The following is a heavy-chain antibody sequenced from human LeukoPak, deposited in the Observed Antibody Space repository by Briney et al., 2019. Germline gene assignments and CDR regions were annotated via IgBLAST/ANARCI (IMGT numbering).Heavy chain of an antibody. V-gene: IGHV6-1*01. J-gene: IGHJ3*02. CDR1: GDSVSTTGVA. D-gene: IGHD2-21*01. Sequence: SQTLSLTCAISGDSVSTTGVAWNWIRQSSSRGLEWLGRTYYRSKWSNDYAVSVKSRITINPDTSKNQFSLQLNSVTPEDTAVYYCARGRASAFDIWGQGTVVAVSS. CDR3: ARGRASAFDI. CDR2: TYYRSKWSN.